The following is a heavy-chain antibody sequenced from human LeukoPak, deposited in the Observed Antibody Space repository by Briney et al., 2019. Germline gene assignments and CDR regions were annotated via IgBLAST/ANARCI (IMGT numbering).Heavy chain of an antibody. CDR2: NSSSSSYI. Sequence: GGSLRLSCAASGFTFSNYDMHWVRQAPGKGLEWVSANSSSSSYIYYADSIKGRFTISRDNAENSLYLQMNSLRAVDTAVYFCAKGEEKATITALDSWGQGTLVTVSS. CDR1: GFTFSNYD. V-gene: IGHV3-21*01. J-gene: IGHJ4*02. D-gene: IGHD5-24*01. CDR3: AKGEEKATITALDS.